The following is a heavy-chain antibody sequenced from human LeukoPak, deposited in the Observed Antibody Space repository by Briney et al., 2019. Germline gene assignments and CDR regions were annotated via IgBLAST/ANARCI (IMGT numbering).Heavy chain of an antibody. V-gene: IGHV3-33*06. CDR1: GFTFSDYG. CDR2: IWYDGNKK. D-gene: IGHD4-17*01. Sequence: GGSLRLSCTGSGFTFSDYGMHWVRQAPGKGLEWVAVIWYDGNKKYYADSVRGRFTISRDNSKNTQYLQMNSLRAEDTAVYYCAKGAHIYGDYGAVDIWGQGTMVTISS. CDR3: AKGAHIYGDYGAVDI. J-gene: IGHJ3*02.